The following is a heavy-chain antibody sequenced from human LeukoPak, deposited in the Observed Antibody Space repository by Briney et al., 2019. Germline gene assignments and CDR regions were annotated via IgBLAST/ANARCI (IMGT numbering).Heavy chain of an antibody. D-gene: IGHD3-22*01. V-gene: IGHV4-59*08. Sequence: SETLSLTCTVSGGSISSYYWSWIRQPPGKGLEWIGYIYYSGSTNYNPSLKSRVTISVDTSKNQFSLKLSSVTAADTAVYYCARDRGDYYDSSGPPNDAFDIWGQGTMVTVSS. CDR2: IYYSGST. CDR3: ARDRGDYYDSSGPPNDAFDI. J-gene: IGHJ3*02. CDR1: GGSISSYY.